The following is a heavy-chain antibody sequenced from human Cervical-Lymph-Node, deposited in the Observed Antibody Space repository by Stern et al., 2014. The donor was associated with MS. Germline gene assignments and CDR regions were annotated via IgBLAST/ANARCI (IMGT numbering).Heavy chain of an antibody. J-gene: IGHJ4*02. V-gene: IGHV3-15*01. CDR1: GFVFRKAW. CDR3: ATDVVSFGDTETDY. D-gene: IGHD1-14*01. Sequence: EVQLVESGGGLVKPGGSLRLSCAASGFVFRKAWMNWVRQAPGKGLEGVGRIKSKTDGGTIDYPAPVKGRFTISRDDSKNTLYLEMKSLKTEDTGLYFCATDVVSFGDTETDYWGQGTLVTVSS. CDR2: IKSKTDGGTI.